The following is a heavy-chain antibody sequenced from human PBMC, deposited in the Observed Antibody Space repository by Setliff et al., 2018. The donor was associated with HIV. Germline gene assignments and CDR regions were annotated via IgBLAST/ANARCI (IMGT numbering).Heavy chain of an antibody. CDR2: ISSDGGTT. CDR3: VKAGGDPHGWYFDF. CDR1: GFTFSSFA. V-gene: IGHV3-64D*09. J-gene: IGHJ2*01. D-gene: IGHD3-10*01. Sequence: PGGSLRLSCSASGFTFSSFAMHWVRQAPGKGLEYVSAISSDGGTTYYADSVKGRFTISRDNSRNTLYLQMSSLRGDTAVYYCVKAGGDPHGWYFDFWGRGTLVTVSS.